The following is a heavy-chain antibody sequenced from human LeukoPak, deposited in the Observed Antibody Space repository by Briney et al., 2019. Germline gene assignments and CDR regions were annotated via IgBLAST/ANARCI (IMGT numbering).Heavy chain of an antibody. V-gene: IGHV3-21*01. D-gene: IGHD2-2*01. CDR2: ISSSSSYI. CDR1: GFTFSSYS. CDR3: GKGFVTVPAVVDH. J-gene: IGHJ4*02. Sequence: PGGSLRLSCAASGFTFSSYSMNWVRQAPGKGLEWVSSISSSSSYIYYADSVRGRFTISRDNSKNTLYLQMNSLRAEDTAVYYCGKGFVTVPAVVDHWGQGTLVTVSS.